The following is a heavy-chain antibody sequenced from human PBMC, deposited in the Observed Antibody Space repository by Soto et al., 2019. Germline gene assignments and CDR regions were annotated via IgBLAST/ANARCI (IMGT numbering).Heavy chain of an antibody. V-gene: IGHV4-61*01. CDR3: ARQGGSRWSFEGSGLDV. Sequence: LSLTCSVSGVSVTSIRYYWTWIRQPPGKGLEWIGEAHHSGTTNYIPSLKSRATISIGSSKNQFSLKVTSVTAADTAVYYCARQGGSRWSFEGSGLDVWGPGTTVTVFS. CDR2: AHHSGTT. D-gene: IGHD6-13*01. J-gene: IGHJ6*02. CDR1: GVSVTSIRYY.